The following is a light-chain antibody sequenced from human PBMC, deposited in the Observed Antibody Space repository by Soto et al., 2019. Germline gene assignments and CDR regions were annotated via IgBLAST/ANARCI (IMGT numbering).Light chain of an antibody. CDR1: QSISTW. Sequence: DIPMTQSPSTLSASVGDRVTITCRASQSISTWLARYQQKPGKAPKLLIYTASNLERGVPSRFSGSGSGTEFTLTISSLQPDDFATYYCQQHNSYPRTFGQGTKVEIK. V-gene: IGKV1-5*03. CDR2: TAS. J-gene: IGKJ1*01. CDR3: QQHNSYPRT.